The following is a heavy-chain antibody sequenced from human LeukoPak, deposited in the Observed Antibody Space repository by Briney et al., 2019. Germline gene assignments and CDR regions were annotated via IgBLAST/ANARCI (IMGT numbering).Heavy chain of an antibody. J-gene: IGHJ3*02. CDR1: GFTFSSYD. D-gene: IGHD3-22*01. CDR3: ARGFHSQYDSSGADAFDI. V-gene: IGHV3-13*01. Sequence: GGSLRLSCAASGFTFSSYDMHWVRQATGKGLEWVSAIGTAGDTYYPGSVKGRFTISRENAKNSLYLQMNSLRAGDTAVYYCARGFHSQYDSSGADAFDIWGQGTMVTVSS. CDR2: IGTAGDT.